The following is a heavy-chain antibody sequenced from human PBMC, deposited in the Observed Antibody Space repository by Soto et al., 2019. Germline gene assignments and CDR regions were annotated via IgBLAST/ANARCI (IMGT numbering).Heavy chain of an antibody. CDR2: ISYDGSNK. CDR1: GFTFSSYA. J-gene: IGHJ4*02. CDR3: ARDRTAREAWCDY. V-gene: IGHV3-30-3*01. Sequence: QVQLVESGGGVVQPGRSLRLSCAASGFTFSSYAMHWVRQAPGKGLEWVAVISYDGSNKYYADSVKGRFTISSDNSKNPLYLQMNGLRAEDTAVYYCARDRTAREAWCDYWGQGTLVTVSS. D-gene: IGHD2-8*02.